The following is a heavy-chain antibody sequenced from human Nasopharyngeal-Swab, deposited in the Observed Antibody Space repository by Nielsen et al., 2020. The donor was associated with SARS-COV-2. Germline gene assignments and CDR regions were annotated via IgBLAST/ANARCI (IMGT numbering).Heavy chain of an antibody. D-gene: IGHD3-22*01. J-gene: IGHJ4*02. CDR2: IYYSGST. Sequence: SETLSLTCTVSDGSISSYYWSWIRQPPGKGLEWIGYIYYSGSTNYNPSLKSRATISVDTSKNQFSLKLSSVTAADTAVYYCARESYYDSSGYRRVFDYWGQGTLVTVSS. CDR3: ARESYYDSSGYRRVFDY. V-gene: IGHV4-59*01. CDR1: DGSISSYY.